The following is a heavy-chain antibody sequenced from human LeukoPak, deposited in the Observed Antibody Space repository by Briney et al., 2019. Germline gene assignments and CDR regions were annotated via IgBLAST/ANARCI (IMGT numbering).Heavy chain of an antibody. V-gene: IGHV4-59*01. Sequence: PSETLSLTCTVSGGSISSYYWSWIRQPPGKGLEWIGYIYYSGSTNYNPSLKSRVTISVDTSKNQFSLKLSSVTAADTAVYYCARGMATVNYYYMDVWGKGTTVTISS. CDR3: ARGMATVNYYYMDV. J-gene: IGHJ6*03. CDR1: GGSISSYY. D-gene: IGHD5-24*01. CDR2: IYYSGST.